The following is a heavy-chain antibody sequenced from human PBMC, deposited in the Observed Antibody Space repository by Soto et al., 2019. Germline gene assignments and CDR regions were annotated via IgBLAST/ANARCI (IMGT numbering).Heavy chain of an antibody. J-gene: IGHJ4*02. Sequence: GGSLRLSCEASGFTFSDFYMSWIRQAPGKGLEWVSYISSSSTYIDYADSVKGRFTISRDNAKKSLYLQMSSLRAEDTAVYFCTRGQNIYDYWCQGTLVTVSS. D-gene: IGHD3-3*02. CDR2: ISSSSTYI. CDR3: TRGQNIYDY. CDR1: GFTFSDFY. V-gene: IGHV3-11*05.